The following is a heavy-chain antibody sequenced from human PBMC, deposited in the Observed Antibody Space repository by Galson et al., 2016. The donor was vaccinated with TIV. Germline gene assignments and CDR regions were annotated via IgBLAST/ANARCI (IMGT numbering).Heavy chain of an antibody. CDR1: GYSFSSYW. CDR2: IHPADSDT. D-gene: IGHD4-17*01. CDR3: ARRKETTTNRLAAVDL. J-gene: IGHJ3*01. Sequence: QSGAEVKKPGEPLKISCEGSGYSFSSYWIGWVRHKPGEGLEWIGIIHPADSDTRYSPSFRGQVTMSADKAINGAYLQWRTLKASDSAMYYCARRKETTTNRLAAVDLWGQGTMVTVSS. V-gene: IGHV5-51*01.